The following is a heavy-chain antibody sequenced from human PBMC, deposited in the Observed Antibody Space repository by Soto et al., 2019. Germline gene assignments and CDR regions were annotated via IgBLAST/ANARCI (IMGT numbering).Heavy chain of an antibody. D-gene: IGHD6-13*01. Sequence: GESLKISCKGSGYSFTSYWISWVRQMPGKGLEWMGRIDPSDSYTNYSPSFQGHVTISADRSISTAYLQWSSLKASDAAMYYCAGHGSYVAAAGPSYYYYGMDVWGQGTTVTVSS. V-gene: IGHV5-10-1*01. CDR1: GYSFTSYW. CDR3: AGHGSYVAAAGPSYYYYGMDV. J-gene: IGHJ6*02. CDR2: IDPSDSYT.